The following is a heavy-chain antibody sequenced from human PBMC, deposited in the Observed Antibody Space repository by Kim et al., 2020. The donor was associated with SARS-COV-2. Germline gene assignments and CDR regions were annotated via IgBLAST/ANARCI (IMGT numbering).Heavy chain of an antibody. D-gene: IGHD1-1*01. J-gene: IGHJ4*02. CDR2: ITYSGTT. V-gene: IGHV4-34*01. CDR3: ARKTAGQVQGWNY. Sequence: SETLSLTCAVYGASLSGYYWSWIRQPPGKGLEWIGEITYSGTTNYNPSLKSRVTISVDTSKNQFSLKLNFVTAADTAVYYCARKTAGQVQGWNYWGQGTLVPVSS. CDR1: GASLSGYY.